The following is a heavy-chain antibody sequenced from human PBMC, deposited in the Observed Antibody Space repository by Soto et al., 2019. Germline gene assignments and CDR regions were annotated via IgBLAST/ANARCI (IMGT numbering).Heavy chain of an antibody. D-gene: IGHD2-2*01. V-gene: IGHV1-69*12. CDR3: ASSYCISTSCYWYYYGMDV. Sequence: QVQLVQSGAEVKKPGSSVKVSCKASGGTFSSYAISWVRQAPGQGLEWMGGIIPIFGTANYAQKFQGRVTITADEXXSXAXXELSSLRSEDTAVYYCASSYCISTSCYWYYYGMDVWGQGTTVTVSS. CDR2: IIPIFGTA. J-gene: IGHJ6*02. CDR1: GGTFSSYA.